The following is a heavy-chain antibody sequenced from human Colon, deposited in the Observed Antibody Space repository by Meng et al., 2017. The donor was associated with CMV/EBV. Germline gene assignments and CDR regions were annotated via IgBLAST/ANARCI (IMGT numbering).Heavy chain of an antibody. J-gene: IGHJ4*02. CDR3: VAEVGVRVFNN. CDR2: ASYDGNNR. Sequence: QVQLEQSGGGVVQPGRSLSLSCAASGFSFSSHAMHWVRQAPGRNLEWVAFASYDGNNRLYADPVKGRFTISRDNSENTLYLQMNSLTPEDTAVYYCVAEVGVRVFNNWGQGTLVTVSS. V-gene: IGHV3-30*03. CDR1: GFSFSSHA. D-gene: IGHD1-26*01.